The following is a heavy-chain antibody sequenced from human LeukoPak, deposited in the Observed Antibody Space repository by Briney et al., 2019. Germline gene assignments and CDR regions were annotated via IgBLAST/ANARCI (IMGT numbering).Heavy chain of an antibody. CDR3: AREPLGDSSGYYFDY. D-gene: IGHD3-22*01. CDR2: IIPIFGTA. J-gene: IGHJ4*02. V-gene: IGHV1-69*13. CDR1: GGTFSSYA. Sequence: GASVKVSCKASGGTFSSYAISWVRQAPGQGLEWMGGIIPIFGTANYAQKFQGRVTITADESTSTAYMELSSLRSEDTAVYYRAREPLGDSSGYYFDYWGQGTLVTVSS.